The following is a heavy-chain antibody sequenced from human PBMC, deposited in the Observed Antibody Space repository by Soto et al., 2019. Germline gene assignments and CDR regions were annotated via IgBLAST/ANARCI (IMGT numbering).Heavy chain of an antibody. V-gene: IGHV4-34*01. CDR3: ARGLRKGGSIEDYGMDV. J-gene: IGHJ6*02. CDR2: INHSGST. Sequence: SETLSLTCAVYGGSFSGYYWSWIRQPPGKGLEWIGEINHSGSTNYNPSLKSRVTISVDTSKNQFSLKLSSVTAADTAVYYCARGLRKGGSIEDYGMDVWGQGXTVTVSS. D-gene: IGHD3-16*01. CDR1: GGSFSGYY.